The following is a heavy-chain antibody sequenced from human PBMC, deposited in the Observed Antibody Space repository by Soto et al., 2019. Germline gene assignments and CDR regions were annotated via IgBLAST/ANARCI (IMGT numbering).Heavy chain of an antibody. CDR3: AREDDGGDRDYYGLDV. V-gene: IGHV4-30-4*01. Sequence: QVQLQESGPGLVRPSQTLFLTCTVSGGSISTDHYHWTWIRQAPGKGLEWIGYIHYSGSIQFNPSLQSRVSMSVDTSKNLFSLRLSSVTAADTAVYFCAREDDGGDRDYYGLDVWGQGTTVTVSS. J-gene: IGHJ6*02. D-gene: IGHD2-21*02. CDR2: IHYSGSI. CDR1: GGSISTDHYH.